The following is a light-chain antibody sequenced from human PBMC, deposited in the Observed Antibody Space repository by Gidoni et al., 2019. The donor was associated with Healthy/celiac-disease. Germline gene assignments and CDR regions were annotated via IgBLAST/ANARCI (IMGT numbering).Light chain of an antibody. V-gene: IGKV3-15*01. CDR2: GAS. J-gene: IGKJ4*01. CDR3: QQYNNWPPAT. Sequence: EIVMTQSPATLSVSPGERATLSCRASQSVSSNLAWYQQKPDQAPRLLIYGASTRATGIPARFSGSGSGTEFTLTISSLQSEDFAVYYCQQYNNWPPATFGGGTKVEIK. CDR1: QSVSSN.